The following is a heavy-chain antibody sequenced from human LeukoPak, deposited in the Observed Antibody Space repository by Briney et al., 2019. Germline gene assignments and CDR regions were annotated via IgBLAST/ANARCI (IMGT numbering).Heavy chain of an antibody. D-gene: IGHD5-12*01. V-gene: IGHV3-74*01. CDR3: ARGKSGYYGNDY. CDR2: INSDESSM. J-gene: IGHJ4*02. Sequence: GGSLRLSCAASGFTFSSYWMHWVRQAPGKGLVWVSRINSDESSMNYADSVKGRFTISRDNAKNTLYLQMNFLRAEDTAVYYCARGKSGYYGNDYWAQGTLVTVSS. CDR1: GFTFSSYW.